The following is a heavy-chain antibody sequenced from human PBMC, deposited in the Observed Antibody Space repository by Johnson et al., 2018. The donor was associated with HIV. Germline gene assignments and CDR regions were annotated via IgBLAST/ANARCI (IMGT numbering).Heavy chain of an antibody. CDR2: IKQDGSEK. J-gene: IGHJ3*02. V-gene: IGHV3-7*05. CDR1: GFNFGGYW. Sequence: VQLVESGGGVVQPGRSLRLSCAASGFNFGGYWMSWVRQAPGKGLEWVANIKQDGSEKYYVDSVKGRFTISRDNGRNSLYLQMNSLRAEDTAVYYCARKGDAFDIWGQGTMVTVSS. CDR3: ARKGDAFDI.